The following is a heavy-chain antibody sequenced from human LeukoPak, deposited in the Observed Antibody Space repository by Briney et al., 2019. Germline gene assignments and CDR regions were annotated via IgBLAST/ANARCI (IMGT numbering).Heavy chain of an antibody. D-gene: IGHD3-22*01. CDR3: ARDPPYYDGSGYYYDY. J-gene: IGHJ4*02. Sequence: PGGSLRLSCAASGFTFSTYSMNWVRQAPGKGLEWVSSISGSSIYIYYADSVKGRFTISRDNAKNSLHLQLNSLRAEDTAVYYCARDPPYYDGSGYYYDYWGQGTLVTVSS. CDR1: GFTFSTYS. CDR2: ISGSSIYI. V-gene: IGHV3-21*01.